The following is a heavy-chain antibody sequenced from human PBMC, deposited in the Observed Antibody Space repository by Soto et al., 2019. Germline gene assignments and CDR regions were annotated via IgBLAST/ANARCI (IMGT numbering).Heavy chain of an antibody. CDR3: ARGGELDGTSPPFNH. D-gene: IGHD6-19*01. Sequence: ASVKVSCKASGYTFSGHYMHWIRQAPGQGPEWLGWINANSGDTDRAPKFQDRLTMTRDTSISTAYMELSRLRSDDTAVYYCARGGELDGTSPPFNHWGQGTLVTVSS. CDR2: INANSGDT. CDR1: GYTFSGHY. V-gene: IGHV1-2*02. J-gene: IGHJ4*02.